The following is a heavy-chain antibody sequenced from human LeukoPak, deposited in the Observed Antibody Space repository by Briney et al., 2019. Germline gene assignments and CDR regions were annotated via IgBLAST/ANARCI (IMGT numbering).Heavy chain of an antibody. Sequence: SVKGSCKVSGGTFTSYAISWVRQAPGQGLEWMGRIIPILGIANYAQKFQGRVTITADKSTSTAYMELSSLRSEDTAVYYCARGLRRYYGEYGMDVWGQGTTVTVSS. J-gene: IGHJ6*02. CDR2: IIPILGIA. V-gene: IGHV1-69*04. CDR3: ARGLRRYYGEYGMDV. D-gene: IGHD3-10*01. CDR1: GGTFTSYA.